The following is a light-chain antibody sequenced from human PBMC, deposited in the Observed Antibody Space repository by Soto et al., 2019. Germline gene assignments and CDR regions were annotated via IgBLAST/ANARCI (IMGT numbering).Light chain of an antibody. V-gene: IGKV1-5*03. CDR1: QSISSW. Sequence: DIQMTQSPSTLSASVGDRVTITCRASQSISSWLAWYRQKPGKAPKLLIYKASSLECGVPARFSGSGSGTDFTLTISSLQAEDVAVYYCQQYYSTPQTFGGGTKVDI. CDR3: QQYYSTPQT. CDR2: KAS. J-gene: IGKJ4*01.